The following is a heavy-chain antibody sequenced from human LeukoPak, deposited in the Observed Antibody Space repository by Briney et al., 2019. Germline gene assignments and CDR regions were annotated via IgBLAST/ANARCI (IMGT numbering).Heavy chain of an antibody. Sequence: PGGSLRLSCAASGFTFSSYALSWVRQAPGKGPEWVSAISGSGGNTYYADSVKGRFTISRDNSKNTLYLQMKSLRAEDTAVYSCGKDWRRTGIHYFDYWGQGTLVTVS. D-gene: IGHD3-10*01. CDR2: ISGSGGNT. V-gene: IGHV3-23*01. CDR3: GKDWRRTGIHYFDY. CDR1: GFTFSSYA. J-gene: IGHJ4*02.